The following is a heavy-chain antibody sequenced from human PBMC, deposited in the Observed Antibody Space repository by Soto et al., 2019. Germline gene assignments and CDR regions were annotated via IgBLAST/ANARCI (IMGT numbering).Heavy chain of an antibody. CDR3: AWQVYTVYNPIDL. D-gene: IGHD4-17*01. Sequence: EVQLLESGGGFVQPGGSLRLSCAASGFTFSAYSMNWVRQAPGKGLEWLSDISGDRAYIYYADSVRGRFTISRDNAEHSLYLQMDNMRGEDSSLNYCAWQVYTVYNPIDLWGQGT. J-gene: IGHJ4*02. CDR2: ISGDRAYI. V-gene: IGHV3-48*01. CDR1: GFTFSAYS.